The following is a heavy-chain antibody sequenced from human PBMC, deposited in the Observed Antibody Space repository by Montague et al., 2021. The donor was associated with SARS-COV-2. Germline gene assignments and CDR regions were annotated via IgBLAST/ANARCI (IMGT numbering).Heavy chain of an antibody. CDR3: ASLLRWFGDVYGMDA. Sequence: SLRLSCAASGFTFGGYGMSWVRQAPGKGLEWVSVINWDGSSTGYADSVKGRFTISRDNAKNSLYLQMNSLRAEDTALYYCASLLRWFGDVYGMDAWGQGTMVTVSS. J-gene: IGHJ6*02. V-gene: IGHV3-20*04. CDR2: INWDGSST. CDR1: GFTFGGYG. D-gene: IGHD3-10*01.